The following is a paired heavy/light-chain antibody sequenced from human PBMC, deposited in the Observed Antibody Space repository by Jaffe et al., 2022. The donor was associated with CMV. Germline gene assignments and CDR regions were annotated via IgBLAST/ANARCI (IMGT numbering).Light chain of an antibody. CDR3: QLYGTSPRYT. V-gene: IGKV3-20*01. CDR1: QSVSASY. J-gene: IGKJ2*01. CDR2: GAS. Sequence: EIVLTQSPGTLSLSPGEEATLSCRASQSVSASYLAWYQQKPGQAPRLVIYGASTRATGIPDRFSGSGSGTDFTLIINRLEPEDFAMYYCQLYGTSPRYTFGQGTKLEL.
Heavy chain of an antibody. CDR1: GFTFTSYT. CDR2: ISSSNHI. V-gene: IGHV3-21*02. J-gene: IGHJ4*02. D-gene: IGHD4-17*01. CDR3: AREKYGDYVSDY. Sequence: EVQLVESGGGLVNPGGSLRLSCAASGFTFTSYTMNWVRQAPGEGLEWVASISSSNHINHADSVKGRFTISRDNARNSLHLQMNSLRAEDTAVYYCAREKYGDYVSDYWGQGALVTVSS.